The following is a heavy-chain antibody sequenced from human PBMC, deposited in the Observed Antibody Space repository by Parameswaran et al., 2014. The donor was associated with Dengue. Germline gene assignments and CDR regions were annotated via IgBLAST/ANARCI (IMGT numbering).Heavy chain of an antibody. J-gene: IGHJ4*02. CDR2: INPSSGGT. Sequence: WVRQAPGQGLEWMGRINPSSGGTIYAEKFQGRVTMTRDTSISTAYMELSRLRSDDTAVYFCARDGGSYAPDYWGQGTLVTVSS. CDR3: ARDGGSYAPDY. D-gene: IGHD3-16*01. V-gene: IGHV1-2*06.